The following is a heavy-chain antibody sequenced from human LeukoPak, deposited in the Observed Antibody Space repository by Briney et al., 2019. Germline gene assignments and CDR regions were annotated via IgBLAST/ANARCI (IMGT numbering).Heavy chain of an antibody. J-gene: IGHJ6*03. CDR2: IRSYSSYI. D-gene: IGHD2-21*01. Sequence: GGPLRLSCAASGFTLDNYNFNWVRQAPGKGLEWVASIRSYSSYIHYADSVKGRFTISSDDAKKSLYLKMNSLRAEDTAVYFCARFAEVYYYVDVWGTGTTVTISS. CDR3: ARFAEVYYYVDV. CDR1: GFTLDNYN. V-gene: IGHV3-21*01.